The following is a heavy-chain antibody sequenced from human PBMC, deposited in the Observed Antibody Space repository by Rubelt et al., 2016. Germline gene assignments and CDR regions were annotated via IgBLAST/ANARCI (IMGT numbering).Heavy chain of an antibody. J-gene: IGHJ4*02. V-gene: IGHV3-48*03. CDR3: AREGSNAGVAGTYRRQKVDS. D-gene: IGHD6-19*01. CDR2: ISRSADTI. Sequence: GLESISYISRSADTIYYADSVKGRFTISRDNAKNYVYLQMDSLTAEDTALYYCAREGSNAGVAGTYRRQKVDSWGQGTLVTVSS.